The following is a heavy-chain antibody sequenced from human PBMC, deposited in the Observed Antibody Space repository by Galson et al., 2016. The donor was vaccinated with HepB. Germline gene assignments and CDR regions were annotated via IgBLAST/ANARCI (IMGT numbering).Heavy chain of an antibody. J-gene: IGHJ3*01. CDR2: IYQGGSQT. CDR1: RLTFSSYW. V-gene: IGHV3-7*04. D-gene: IGHD2-2*01. Sequence: SLRLSCAASRLTFSSYWMTWVRQAPGNGPEWVANIYQGGSQTFYADSVKGRFTISRDNAKNSLYLQMHSLRPEDTAVYYCARDLSPSYADNWYDALDLWGQGTLVTVSS. CDR3: ARDLSPSYADNWYDALDL.